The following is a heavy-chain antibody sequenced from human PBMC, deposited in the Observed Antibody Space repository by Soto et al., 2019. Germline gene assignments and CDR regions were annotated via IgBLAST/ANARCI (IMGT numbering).Heavy chain of an antibody. V-gene: IGHV3-7*01. J-gene: IGHJ4*02. CDR3: ARGGRSIAARRRVDY. D-gene: IGHD6-6*01. CDR1: GFTFSSYW. Sequence: EVQLVESGGGLVQPGGSLRLSCAASGFTFSSYWMSWVRQAPGKGLEWVANIKQDGSEKYYVDSVKGRFTISRDNAKNSLYLQMNSLRAEDTAVYYCARGGRSIAARRRVDYWGQGTLVTVSS. CDR2: IKQDGSEK.